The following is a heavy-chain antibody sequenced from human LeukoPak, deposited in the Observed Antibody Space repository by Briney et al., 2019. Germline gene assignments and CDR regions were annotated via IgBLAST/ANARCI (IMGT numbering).Heavy chain of an antibody. V-gene: IGHV1-18*01. J-gene: IGHJ4*02. Sequence: ASVKVSCKASGYTFNSYGISWVRQAPGQGLEWMGWISAYNGHTNYAQKFQGRVTMTTDTSTSTAYMELRSLRSDDTAVYYCARDVLHRIHYDSSAYYPGSSYWGQGTLVTVSS. CDR1: GYTFNSYG. D-gene: IGHD3-22*01. CDR3: ARDVLHRIHYDSSAYYPGSSY. CDR2: ISAYNGHT.